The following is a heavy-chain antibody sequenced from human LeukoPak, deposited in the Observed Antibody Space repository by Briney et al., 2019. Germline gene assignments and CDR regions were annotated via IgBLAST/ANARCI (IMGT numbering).Heavy chain of an antibody. Sequence: SETLSLTCAVSGGSMRNYYWSWIRQPPGRGLEWIGYTYDSGSSSYNPSLRSRVSMSIDTSKNQFSLNLSSVTAADTAVYYCARGWASSWYYFDFWGQGILVTVSS. D-gene: IGHD2-2*01. V-gene: IGHV4-59*01. J-gene: IGHJ4*02. CDR1: GGSMRNYY. CDR2: TYDSGSS. CDR3: ARGWASSWYYFDF.